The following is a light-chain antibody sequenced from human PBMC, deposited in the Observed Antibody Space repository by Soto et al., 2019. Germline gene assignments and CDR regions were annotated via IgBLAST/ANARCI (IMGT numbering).Light chain of an antibody. V-gene: IGKV1-39*01. J-gene: IGKJ1*01. CDR1: QSLSSY. Sequence: DIQMTQSPSSLSASVGDRVTITCRASQSLSSYLNWYQQNPGKAPKLLIYAASSLQSGVPSRFSGSGSGTDFTLTISSLQPEDFATYYCQRSDSTLWTFGQGTKVDIK. CDR2: AAS. CDR3: QRSDSTLWT.